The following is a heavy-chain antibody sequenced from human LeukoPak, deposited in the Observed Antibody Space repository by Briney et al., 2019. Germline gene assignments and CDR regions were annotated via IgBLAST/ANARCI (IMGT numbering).Heavy chain of an antibody. CDR2: MNPNSGNT. V-gene: IGHV1-8*01. CDR1: GYTFTSYD. Sequence: ASVTVSCKASGYTFTSYDINWVRQAAGQGLEWMGWMNPNSGNTVYAQKFQGRVTMTRNTSISTAYMELSSLRSEDTAVYYCVRGAYYGMDVWGKGTTVTVSS. CDR3: VRGAYYGMDV. J-gene: IGHJ6*04.